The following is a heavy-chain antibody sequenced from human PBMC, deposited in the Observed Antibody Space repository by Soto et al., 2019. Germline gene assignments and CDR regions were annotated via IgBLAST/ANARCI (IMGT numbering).Heavy chain of an antibody. CDR2: IYWDGDE. CDR3: AHTTTVTTDS. CDR1: GFSLSTSGMG. Sequence: QITLKESGPTLVKPTQTLTLTCTFSGFSLSTSGMGVGWVRQPPGKALEWLVLIYWDGDERYSPFLKSRLTITKDVTKNQVVLTMTNMDPVDTATYYCAHTTTVTTDSWGQGTLVTVSS. J-gene: IGHJ5*02. D-gene: IGHD4-17*01. V-gene: IGHV2-5*02.